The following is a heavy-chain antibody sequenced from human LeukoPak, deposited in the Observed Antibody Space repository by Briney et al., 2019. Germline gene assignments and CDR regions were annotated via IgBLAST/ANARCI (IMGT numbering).Heavy chain of an antibody. Sequence: GGSLRLSCAASGFTVSSNYMSWVRQAPGKGLEWVSVIYSGGSTYYADSVKGGFTISRDNSKNTLYLQMNSLRAEDTAVYYCARDFEDDGYSYGYAYWGQGTLVTVSS. D-gene: IGHD5-18*01. CDR2: IYSGGST. CDR3: ARDFEDDGYSYGYAY. CDR1: GFTVSSNY. J-gene: IGHJ4*02. V-gene: IGHV3-66*01.